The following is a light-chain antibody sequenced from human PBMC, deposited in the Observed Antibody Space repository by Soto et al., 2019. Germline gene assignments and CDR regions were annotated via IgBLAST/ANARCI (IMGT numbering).Light chain of an antibody. Sequence: DIQMTQSPSTLSGSVGDRVTITCRASQGISSWLAWYQQKPGKAPNLLIHKASHLESGVPSRFSGSGSGTEFTLTISSLQPGDYATYYCQHYNSYPWTFGQGTKVDIK. CDR1: QGISSW. CDR3: QHYNSYPWT. V-gene: IGKV1-5*03. J-gene: IGKJ1*01. CDR2: KAS.